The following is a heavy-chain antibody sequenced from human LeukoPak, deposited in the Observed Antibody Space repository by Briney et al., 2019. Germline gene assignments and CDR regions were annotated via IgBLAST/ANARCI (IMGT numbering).Heavy chain of an antibody. CDR1: GYTFTSYG. D-gene: IGHD2-2*02. V-gene: IGHV1-18*01. CDR2: ISAYNGNT. J-gene: IGHJ6*03. CDR3: AIDQGYCSSTSCYTSRYYYYMDV. Sequence: ASVKASCKASGYTFTSYGISWVRQAPGQGLEWMGWISAYNGNTNYAQKLQGRVTITTDTPPSTAYMERRSLRSDDTAVYYCAIDQGYCSSTSCYTSRYYYYMDVWGKGTTVTVS.